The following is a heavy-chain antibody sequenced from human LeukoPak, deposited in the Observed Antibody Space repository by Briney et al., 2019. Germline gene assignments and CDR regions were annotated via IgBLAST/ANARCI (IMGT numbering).Heavy chain of an antibody. CDR2: IIPIFGTA. D-gene: IGHD2-15*01. V-gene: IGHV1-69*05. CDR1: GGTFSSYA. J-gene: IGHJ6*03. Sequence: SVKVSCKASGGTFSSYAISWVRQAPGQGLEWMGGIIPIFGTANYAQKFQGRVTITTDESTSTAYMELSSLRSEDTAVYYCAREDYYCSGGSCYLSALYYYMDVWGKGTKVTVSS. CDR3: AREDYYCSGGSCYLSALYYYMDV.